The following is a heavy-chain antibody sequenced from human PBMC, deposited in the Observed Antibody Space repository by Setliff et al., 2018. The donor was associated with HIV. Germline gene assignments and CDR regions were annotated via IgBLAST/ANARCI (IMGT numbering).Heavy chain of an antibody. CDR2: IRYDGSNK. Sequence: GGSLRLSCAASGFTFSSYGMHWVRQAPGKGLEWVAFIRYDGSNKYYADSVKGRFTISRDNSKNTLYLQMNSLRAEDKAVYYCVKGQFLVWFNWFDPWGQGTLVTVSS. V-gene: IGHV3-30*02. J-gene: IGHJ5*02. D-gene: IGHD3-3*01. CDR3: VKGQFLVWFNWFDP. CDR1: GFTFSSYG.